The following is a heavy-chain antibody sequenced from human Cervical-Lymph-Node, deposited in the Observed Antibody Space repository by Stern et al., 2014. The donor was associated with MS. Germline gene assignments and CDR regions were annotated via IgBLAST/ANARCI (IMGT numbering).Heavy chain of an antibody. V-gene: IGHV1-69*06. CDR1: GG. D-gene: IGHD3-10*01. CDR2: IIRPVGTA. Sequence: VQLVQSGADVKKPGSAVRVSCKASGGVSWLRQAPGQGLEYMGGIIRPVGTAHYAERFQCRLTITADTSRNTTYMELRSLRSDDTAVYYCARGTGDNWFDPWGQGTLVSVSS. J-gene: IGHJ5*02. CDR3: ARGTGDNWFDP.